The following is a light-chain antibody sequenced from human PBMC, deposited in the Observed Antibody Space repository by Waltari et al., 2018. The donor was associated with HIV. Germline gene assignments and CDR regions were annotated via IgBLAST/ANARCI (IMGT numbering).Light chain of an antibody. CDR1: SSDVGAYNY. Sequence: QSALTQPPSASGSPGQSVTIPCTGTSSDVGAYNYVSWFQQHPGKAPNLMIYDVTKRPSGVPDLFSGSKSGNTASLTVSGLQAEDEADYYCASHAGSKDVFGGGTRLTVL. V-gene: IGLV2-8*01. J-gene: IGLJ2*01. CDR3: ASHAGSKDV. CDR2: DVT.